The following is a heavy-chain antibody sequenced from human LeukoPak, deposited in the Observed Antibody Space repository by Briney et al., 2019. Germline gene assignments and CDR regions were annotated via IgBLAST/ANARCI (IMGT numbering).Heavy chain of an antibody. D-gene: IGHD6-13*01. J-gene: IGHJ5*02. Sequence: GGSLRLSCAASGFTFSSYWMSWVRQAPGKGLEWVSSISSSGTYIYYADSVKGRFTISRDNAKKSLYLQMNSLRAEDTAVYYCASDAYSSSWYVRDNWFDPWGQGTLDTVS. CDR2: ISSSGTYI. CDR3: ASDAYSSSWYVRDNWFDP. CDR1: GFTFSSYW. V-gene: IGHV3-21*01.